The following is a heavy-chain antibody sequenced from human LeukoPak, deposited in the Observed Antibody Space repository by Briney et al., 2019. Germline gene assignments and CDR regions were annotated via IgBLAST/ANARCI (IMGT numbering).Heavy chain of an antibody. CDR3: AREGYGSGSSYFDY. CDR2: INHSGST. V-gene: IGHV4-34*01. D-gene: IGHD3-10*01. J-gene: IGHJ4*02. CDR1: GGSFRGYY. Sequence: SETLSLTCAVYGGSFRGYYWSWIRQPPGKGLEWIGEINHSGSTNYNPSLKSRVTISVDTSKNQFSLKLSSVTAADTAVYYCAREGYGSGSSYFDYWGQGTLVTVSS.